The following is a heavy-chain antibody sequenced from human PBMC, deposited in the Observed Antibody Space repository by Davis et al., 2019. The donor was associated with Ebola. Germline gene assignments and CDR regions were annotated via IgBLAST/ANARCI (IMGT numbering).Heavy chain of an antibody. CDR2: VSWNSGNI. Sequence: PGGSLRLSCAASGFTFDDYAMHWVRQAPGKGLEWVSGVSWNSGNIDYADSVKGRFTISRDNAKNSLYLQMNSLRAEDTALYYCATGKLYGDPYGDGLDFWGQGTMVTVSS. CDR1: GFTFDDYA. V-gene: IGHV3-9*01. D-gene: IGHD4-17*01. CDR3: ATGKLYGDPYGDGLDF. J-gene: IGHJ3*01.